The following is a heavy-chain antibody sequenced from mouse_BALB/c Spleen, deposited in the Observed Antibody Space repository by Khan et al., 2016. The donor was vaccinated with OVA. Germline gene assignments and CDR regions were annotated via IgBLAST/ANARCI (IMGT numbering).Heavy chain of an antibody. D-gene: IGHD1-2*01. CDR1: GYSFSRSW. Sequence: VQLQESGAELVRPGSSVKLSCKASGYSFSRSWLNWVKQWPGQGLQWIGQIHPGNGDINYNGKFKGKATLTADKSSSTAYVQLTSLTTEDSAGYVDARWGGDGFTYWGQGTMLTVSA. J-gene: IGHJ3*01. CDR3: ARWGGDGFTY. V-gene: IGHV1-82*01. CDR2: IHPGNGDI.